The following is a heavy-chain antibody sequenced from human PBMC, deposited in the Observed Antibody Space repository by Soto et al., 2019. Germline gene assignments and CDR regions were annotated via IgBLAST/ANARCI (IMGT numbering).Heavy chain of an antibody. CDR1: GGSISGSY. CDR3: ARSVAVPGAHIDY. J-gene: IGHJ4*02. V-gene: IGHV4-59*01. CDR2: VYHTGST. Sequence: QVQLQESGPGQVKPSETLSLTCSVSGGSISGSYWSWIRQSPGKGLEWLGSVYHTGSTNYSPSPRRRVSISVDTSKNEFPLRLTSVTAANTAVYSCARSVAVPGAHIDYWCPGSQVTVS. D-gene: IGHD6-19*01.